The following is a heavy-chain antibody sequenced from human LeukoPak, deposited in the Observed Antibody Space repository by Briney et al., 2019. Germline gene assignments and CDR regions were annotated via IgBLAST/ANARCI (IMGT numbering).Heavy chain of an antibody. Sequence: GASVKVSRKVSGYTLTELSMHWVRQAPGKGLEWMGGFDPEDGETIYAQKFQGRVTMTEDTSTDTAYMELSSLRSEDTAVYYCATEVVVVVAATPGLLYWGQGTLVTVSS. V-gene: IGHV1-24*01. J-gene: IGHJ4*02. CDR3: ATEVVVVVAATPGLLY. D-gene: IGHD2-15*01. CDR2: FDPEDGET. CDR1: GYTLTELS.